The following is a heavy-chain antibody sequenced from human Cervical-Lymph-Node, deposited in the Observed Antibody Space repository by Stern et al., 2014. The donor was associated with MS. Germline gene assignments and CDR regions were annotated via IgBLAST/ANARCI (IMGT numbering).Heavy chain of an antibody. CDR3: ARESDYYGMDV. CDR1: GGSISSSNW. J-gene: IGHJ6*02. Sequence: QLQLQESGPGLVKPSGTLSLTCAVSGGSISSSNWWSWGRQPPGEGLGLIGKTYHSGSTNYNPSLKSRVTISVDKSKNQFSLKLSSVTAADTAVYYCARESDYYGMDVWGQGTTVTVSS. CDR2: TYHSGST. V-gene: IGHV4-4*02.